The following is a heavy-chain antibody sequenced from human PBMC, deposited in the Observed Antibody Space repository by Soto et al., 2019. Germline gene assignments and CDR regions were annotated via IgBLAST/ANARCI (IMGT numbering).Heavy chain of an antibody. V-gene: IGHV5-51*01. CDR3: ARSGYNFGYQYWFDP. CDR1: GYNFATYW. J-gene: IGHJ5*02. CDR2: IYPSDSDT. Sequence: GSLKISCKGSGYNFATYWIGWVRQMPGKGLEWMGIIYPSDSDTRYSPSFQGQVTISADRSINTAYLQWSSLKASDSAMYFCARSGYNFGYQYWFDPWGQGTLVTVSS. D-gene: IGHD5-12*01.